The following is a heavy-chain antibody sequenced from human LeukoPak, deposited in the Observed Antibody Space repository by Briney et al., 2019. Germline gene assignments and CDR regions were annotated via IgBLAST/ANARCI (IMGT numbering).Heavy chain of an antibody. CDR2: ISGSGGPT. V-gene: IGHV3-23*01. J-gene: IGHJ2*01. CDR1: GFTFSDYY. Sequence: GGSLRLSCAASGFTFSDYYVDWVRQAQGKGLEWVSSISGSGGPTYYADSVKGRFTISRDNSKSTLYLQMNSLRVEDTAVYYCARDAVAFAIIWYFDLWGRGTPVSVSS. D-gene: IGHD2-21*01. CDR3: ARDAVAFAIIWYFDL.